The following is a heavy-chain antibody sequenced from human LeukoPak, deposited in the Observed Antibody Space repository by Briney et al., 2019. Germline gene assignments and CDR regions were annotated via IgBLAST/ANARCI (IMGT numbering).Heavy chain of an antibody. J-gene: IGHJ5*02. CDR3: AMQLERAGYWFDP. CDR2: FDPEEGET. Sequence: LVASVKVSCKVSGYTLTELSMHWVRQAPGKGLEWMGGFDPEEGETIYAQKLQGRVTMTEDTSTDTAYMEVRSLRSEDTAVYYCAMQLERAGYWFDPWGQGTLVTVSS. D-gene: IGHD1-1*01. V-gene: IGHV1-24*01. CDR1: GYTLTELS.